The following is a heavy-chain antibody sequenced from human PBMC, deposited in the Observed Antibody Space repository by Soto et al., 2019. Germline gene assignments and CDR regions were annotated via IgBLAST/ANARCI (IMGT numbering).Heavy chain of an antibody. CDR3: ARRWGSSFDY. V-gene: IGHV4-59*08. D-gene: IGHD3-16*01. CDR1: GGSISNYY. CDR2: IYYSGTT. J-gene: IGHJ4*02. Sequence: QMQLQESGPGLVKPSETLSLTCTVSGGSISNYYWSWIRQSPGKGLEWIGYIYYSGTTNYNPSLKSRVTLSVGTSKNQFSLKLRSVTAADTAVYYRARRWGSSFDYWGQGTQVTVSS.